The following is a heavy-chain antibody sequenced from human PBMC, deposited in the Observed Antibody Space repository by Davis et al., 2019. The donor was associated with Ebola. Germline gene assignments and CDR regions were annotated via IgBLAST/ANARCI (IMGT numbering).Heavy chain of an antibody. D-gene: IGHD6-19*01. Sequence: PGGSLRLSCAASGFTFSSYSMNWVRQGPGQGLEWVSGISGAGYNTYHADSVKGRFTIPRDNSKNTLYLQMNSLSADDTAVYYCATCGFCVSSSGIDYRGQGTLVTVSS. CDR3: ATCGFCVSSSGIDY. V-gene: IGHV3-23*01. CDR2: ISGAGYNT. J-gene: IGHJ4*02. CDR1: GFTFSSYS.